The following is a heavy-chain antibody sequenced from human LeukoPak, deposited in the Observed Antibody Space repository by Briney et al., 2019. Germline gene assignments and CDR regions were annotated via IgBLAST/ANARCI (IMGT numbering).Heavy chain of an antibody. Sequence: GGSLRLSCAASGFTFSSYSMNWVRQAPGKGLEWVSSISSSSSYIYYADSVKGRFTISRDNAKNSLYLQMNSLRAEDTAVYYCARDYGGYESGDYWGQGTLVTVSS. CDR1: GFTFSSYS. CDR2: ISSSSSYI. V-gene: IGHV3-21*01. D-gene: IGHD5-12*01. CDR3: ARDYGGYESGDY. J-gene: IGHJ4*02.